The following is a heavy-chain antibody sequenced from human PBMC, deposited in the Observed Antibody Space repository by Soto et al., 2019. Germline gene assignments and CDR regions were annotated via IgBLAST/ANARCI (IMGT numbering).Heavy chain of an antibody. CDR3: VRGATIFQNWFDP. CDR2: IHYSGST. J-gene: IGHJ5*02. V-gene: IGHV4-61*08. CDR1: GGSISSGDYY. Sequence: SETLSLTCTVSGGSISSGDYYWSWIRQPPGKGLEWIGNIHYSGSTNYNPSLKSRVTMSVDRSKDQFSLMLTSLTAADTAVYYCVRGATIFQNWFDPWGQGTLVTVSS. D-gene: IGHD5-12*01.